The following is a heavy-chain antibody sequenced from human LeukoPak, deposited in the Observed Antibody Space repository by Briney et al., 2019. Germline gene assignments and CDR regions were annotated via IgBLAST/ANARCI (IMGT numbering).Heavy chain of an antibody. CDR2: SYYDDDSS. D-gene: IGHD3-22*01. V-gene: IGHV3-53*01. J-gene: IGHJ4*02. Sequence: GGSLRLSCAASGFSLISSYMTWVRQAPGKGLEWVSVSYYDDDSSYCADSVRGRFTIYIDNSRNTLFLQMNSLRGEDSAVYYCARVDITMIILWGQGTLVTVSS. CDR3: ARVDITMIIL. CDR1: GFSLISSY.